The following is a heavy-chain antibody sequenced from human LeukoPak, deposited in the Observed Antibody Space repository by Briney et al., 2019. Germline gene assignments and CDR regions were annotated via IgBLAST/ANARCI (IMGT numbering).Heavy chain of an antibody. V-gene: IGHV3-53*01. D-gene: IGHD3-10*01. J-gene: IGHJ4*01. CDR3: AREKGRGVISPYFDC. CDR1: GFSVSSNF. Sequence: SGGSLRLSCAASGFSVSSNFMSWVRQTPGKGLEWVSVIYSDGTTYYEDSVKGRFTVSRDKSKNTLSLQMNSLRAEDTAVYYCAREKGRGVISPYFDCWGQGTLVTVSS. CDR2: IYSDGTT.